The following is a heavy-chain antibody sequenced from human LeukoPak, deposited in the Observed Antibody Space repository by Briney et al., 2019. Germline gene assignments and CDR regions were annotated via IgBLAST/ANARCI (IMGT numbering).Heavy chain of an antibody. J-gene: IGHJ4*02. D-gene: IGHD3-22*01. CDR1: GYSISSGYY. Sequence: SETLSLTCTVSGYSISSGYYWGWIRQPPGKGLEWIGYICYSGSTNYNPSLKSRVTISVDTSKNQFSLRLRSVTAADTAVYYCARVTGYMIEDYFDYWGQGTLVTVSS. V-gene: IGHV4-61*01. CDR2: ICYSGST. CDR3: ARVTGYMIEDYFDY.